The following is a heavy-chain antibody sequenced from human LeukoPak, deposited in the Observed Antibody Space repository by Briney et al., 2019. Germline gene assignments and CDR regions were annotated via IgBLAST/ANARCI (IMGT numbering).Heavy chain of an antibody. D-gene: IGHD6-13*01. J-gene: IGHJ2*01. CDR3: ARGRIAARKPLSNWYFDL. Sequence: GGSLRLSCAASGFTFSSYSMNWVRQAPGKGLEWVSSISSSSSYIYYVDSVKGRFTISRDNAKNSLYLQMNSLRAEDTAVYYCARGRIAARKPLSNWYFDLWGRGTLVTVSS. V-gene: IGHV3-21*01. CDR2: ISSSSSYI. CDR1: GFTFSSYS.